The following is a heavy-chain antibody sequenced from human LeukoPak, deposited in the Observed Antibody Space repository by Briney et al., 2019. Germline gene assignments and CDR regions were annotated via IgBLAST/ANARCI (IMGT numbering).Heavy chain of an antibody. CDR2: ISGSGGST. CDR3: AKDRKARRQWLVLGNYYYYGMDV. CDR1: GFTFSSYA. V-gene: IGHV3-23*01. J-gene: IGHJ6*02. D-gene: IGHD6-19*01. Sequence: GGSLRLSCAASGFTFSSYAMSWVRQAPGKGLEWVSAISGSGGSTYYADSVKGRFTISRDNSKNTLYLQMNSLRAEDTAVYYCAKDRKARRQWLVLGNYYYYGMDVWGQGTTVTVSS.